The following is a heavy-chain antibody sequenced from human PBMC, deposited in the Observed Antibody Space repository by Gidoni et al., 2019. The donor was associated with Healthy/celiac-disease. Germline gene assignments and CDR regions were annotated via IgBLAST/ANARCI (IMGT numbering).Heavy chain of an antibody. CDR3: ARARGGCSGGSCYFVY. CDR2: INPNSGGT. V-gene: IGHV1-2*02. CDR1: GYTFTGYY. J-gene: IGHJ4*02. Sequence: QVQLVQSGAAVKKPGASVKVSCKASGYTFTGYYMHWVRQAPGQGLEWMGWINPNSGGTNYAQKFQGRVTMTRDTSISTAYMELSRLRSDDTAVYYCARARGGCSGGSCYFVYWGQGTLVTVSS. D-gene: IGHD2-15*01.